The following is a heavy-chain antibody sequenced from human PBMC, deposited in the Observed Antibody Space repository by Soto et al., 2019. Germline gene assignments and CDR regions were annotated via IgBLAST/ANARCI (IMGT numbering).Heavy chain of an antibody. V-gene: IGHV3-30*03. D-gene: IGHD4-17*01. CDR3: ARSGTTVTTFGYFDL. Sequence: QVQLVESGGGVVQPGKSLRLACVASGFTFSNYGMHWVRQAPGEGLEWVAVISYDEDNIYYADSVKGRFTISRDNSKNTVYLQMNSLRPEDTAVYFCARSGTTVTTFGYFDLWGRGTLVTVSS. CDR2: ISYDEDNI. CDR1: GFTFSNYG. J-gene: IGHJ2*01.